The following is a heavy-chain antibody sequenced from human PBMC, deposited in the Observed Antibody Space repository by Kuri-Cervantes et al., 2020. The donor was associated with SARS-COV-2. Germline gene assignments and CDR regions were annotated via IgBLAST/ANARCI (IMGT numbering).Heavy chain of an antibody. V-gene: IGHV3-48*04. CDR1: GFTFSRYS. CDR2: ISSSSNTI. CDR3: ARGFSGYSYGDAFDI. D-gene: IGHD5-18*01. J-gene: IGHJ3*02. Sequence: GGSLRLSCVASGFTFSRYSMNWVRQAPGEGLEWVSYISSSSNTIYYADSVKGRSTISRDNAKNSLYLQMNSLRAEDTAVYYCARGFSGYSYGDAFDIWGQGTMVTVSS.